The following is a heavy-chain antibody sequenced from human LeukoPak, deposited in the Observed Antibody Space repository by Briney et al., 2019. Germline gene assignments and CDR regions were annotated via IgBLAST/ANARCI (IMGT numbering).Heavy chain of an antibody. J-gene: IGHJ4*02. CDR1: GGSFSGYY. CDR3: ARSTDYGDYVGGY. CDR2: INHSGST. D-gene: IGHD4-17*01. Sequence: PSETLSLTCAVYGGSFSGYYWSWIRQPPGKGLEWIGEINHSGSTNYNPSLKSRVTISVDTSKNQFSLKLSSVTAADTAVYYCARSTDYGDYVGGYWGQGTLVTVSS. V-gene: IGHV4-34*01.